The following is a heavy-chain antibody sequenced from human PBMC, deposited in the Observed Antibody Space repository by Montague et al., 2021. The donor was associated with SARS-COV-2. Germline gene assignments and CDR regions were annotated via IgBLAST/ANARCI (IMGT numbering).Heavy chain of an antibody. CDR1: IGSISSYY. CDR2: VNQSGTT. V-gene: IGHV4-34*01. Sequence: SETLSLTCTVSIGSISSYYWSWIRQPPGKGLEWIGEVNQSGTTIYNPSLKSRVTISEDTSKNQFYLRLNSVTAADTAVYYCARGRRAVVVTGAGPARRALDIWGQGTMVTVSS. D-gene: IGHD2-21*02. J-gene: IGHJ3*02. CDR3: ARGRRAVVVTGAGPARRALDI.